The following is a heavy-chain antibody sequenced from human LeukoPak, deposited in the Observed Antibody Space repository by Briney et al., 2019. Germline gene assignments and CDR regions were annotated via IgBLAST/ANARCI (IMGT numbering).Heavy chain of an antibody. CDR2: VSSSSSTI. J-gene: IGHJ6*03. D-gene: IGHD6-6*01. CDR3: ARSSIAARQGYYYYMDV. Sequence: GGSLRLSCAASGFTFSSFGMNWVRQAPGKGLQWLSYVSSSSSTIYHADSVKGRFTISRDNAKNSLYLQMSSLRAEDTAVYYCARSSIAARQGYYYYMDVWGKGTTVTVSS. CDR1: GFTFSSFG. V-gene: IGHV3-48*01.